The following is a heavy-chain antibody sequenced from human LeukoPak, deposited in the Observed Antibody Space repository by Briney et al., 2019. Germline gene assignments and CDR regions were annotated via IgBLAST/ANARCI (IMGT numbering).Heavy chain of an antibody. D-gene: IGHD3-10*01. J-gene: IGHJ4*02. CDR3: ARANRITMVRGTMSY. Sequence: KPGASVTVSCKASGYTFTGYYMHWVRQAPGQGLEWMGWINPNSGGTNYAQKFQGRVTMARDTSISTAYMELSRLRSDDTAVYYCARANRITMVRGTMSYWGQGTLVTVSS. V-gene: IGHV1-2*02. CDR2: INPNSGGT. CDR1: GYTFTGYY.